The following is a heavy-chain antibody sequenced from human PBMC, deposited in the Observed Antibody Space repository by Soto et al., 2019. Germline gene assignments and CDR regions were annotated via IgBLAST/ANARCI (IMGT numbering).Heavy chain of an antibody. CDR1: GFTFSSYW. CDR3: ARGRRKDILTGHYPSGY. J-gene: IGHJ4*02. V-gene: IGHV3-7*01. D-gene: IGHD3-9*01. CDR2: IKQDGSEK. Sequence: GGSLRLSCAASGFTFSSYWMSWVRQAPGKGLEWVANIKQDGSEKYYVDSVKGRFTISRDNAKNSLYLQMNSLRAEDTAVYYCARGRRKDILTGHYPSGYWGQGTLVTVSS.